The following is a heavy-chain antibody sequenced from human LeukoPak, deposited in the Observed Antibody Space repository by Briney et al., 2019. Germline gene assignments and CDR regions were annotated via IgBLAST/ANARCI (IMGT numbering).Heavy chain of an antibody. V-gene: IGHV3-73*01. Sequence: GGSLRLSCAASGLTFSGSAIHWVRQASGKGLKWVGRIRSKANSYATAYAASVKGRFTISRDDSRNTAYLQMNSLKTEDTAVYYCTLGYSYGYDYYYYYMDVWGKGTTVTVSS. CDR1: GLTFSGSA. D-gene: IGHD5-18*01. CDR3: TLGYSYGYDYYYYYMDV. J-gene: IGHJ6*03. CDR2: IRSKANSYAT.